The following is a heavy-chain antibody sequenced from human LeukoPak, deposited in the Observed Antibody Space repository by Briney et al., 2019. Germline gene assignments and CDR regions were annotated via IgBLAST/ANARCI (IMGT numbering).Heavy chain of an antibody. D-gene: IGHD4-23*01. Sequence: GRSLRLSCAASGFTFSRYAMHWVRQAPGKGLEWVAVISYDGSNKYYADSVKGRFTISRDNSKNMLYLQMNSLRAGDTAVFYCARDRNPTVVISHGSFDVWGRGALVTVSS. CDR1: GFTFSRYA. J-gene: IGHJ2*01. V-gene: IGHV3-30-3*01. CDR2: ISYDGSNK. CDR3: ARDRNPTVVISHGSFDV.